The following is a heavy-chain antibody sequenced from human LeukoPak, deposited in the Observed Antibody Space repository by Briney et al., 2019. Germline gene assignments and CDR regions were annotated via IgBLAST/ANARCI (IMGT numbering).Heavy chain of an antibody. CDR3: ARTVGITMVRGVIWWFDP. D-gene: IGHD3-10*01. CDR1: SGSFRTYY. Sequence: SETLSLTCTVSSGSFRTYYWSWIRQPPGKGLEWIGYIFYNEGTSYNPSLKSRVTISVDTSKNQFSLKLSSVTAADTAVYYCARTVGITMVRGVIWWFDPWGQGTLVTVSS. V-gene: IGHV4-59*01. CDR2: IFYNEGT. J-gene: IGHJ5*02.